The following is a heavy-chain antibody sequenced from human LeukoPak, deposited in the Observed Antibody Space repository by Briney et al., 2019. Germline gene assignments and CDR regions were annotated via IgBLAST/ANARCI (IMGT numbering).Heavy chain of an antibody. V-gene: IGHV4-61*02. CDR1: GDSISSGGHY. J-gene: IGHJ3*02. Sequence: PSQTLSLTCTVSGDSISSGGHYWTWIRQPAGKGLEWIGRIYYSGSTNYNPSLKSRVTISVDTSKNQFSLKLSSVTAADTAVYYCARAGHYDFWSGYYLGFGFNAFDIWGQGTMVTVSS. CDR3: ARAGHYDFWSGYYLGFGFNAFDI. D-gene: IGHD3-3*01. CDR2: IYYSGST.